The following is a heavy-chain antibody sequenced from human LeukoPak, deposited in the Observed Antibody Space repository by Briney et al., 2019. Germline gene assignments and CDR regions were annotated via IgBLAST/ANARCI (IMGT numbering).Heavy chain of an antibody. CDR3: ATMTTVSYYYYMDV. CDR1: GFTFSTYA. D-gene: IGHD4-17*01. V-gene: IGHV4-34*08. Sequence: LRLSCAASGFTFSTYAISWVRQPPGKGLEWIGEINHSGSTNYNPSLKSRVTISVDTSKNQFSLKLSSVTAADTAVYYCATMTTVSYYYYMDVWGKGTTVTISS. J-gene: IGHJ6*03. CDR2: INHSGST.